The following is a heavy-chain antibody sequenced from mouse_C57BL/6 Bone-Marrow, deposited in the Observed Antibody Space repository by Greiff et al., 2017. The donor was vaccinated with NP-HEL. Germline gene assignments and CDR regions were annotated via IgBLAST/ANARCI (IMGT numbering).Heavy chain of an antibody. CDR2: INPYNGGT. CDR1: GYTFTDYY. V-gene: IGHV1-19*01. J-gene: IGHJ3*01. D-gene: IGHD2-5*01. Sequence: VQLQQSGPVLVKPGASVKMSFKASGYTFTDYYMNWVKQSHGKSLEWIGVINPYNGGTSYNQKFKGKATLTVDKSSSTAYMELNSLTAEDSAVYYCAYYSNYGFAYWGQGTLVTVSA. CDR3: AYYSNYGFAY.